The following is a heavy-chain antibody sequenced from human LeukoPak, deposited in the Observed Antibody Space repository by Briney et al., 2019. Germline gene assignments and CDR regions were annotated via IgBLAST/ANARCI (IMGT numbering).Heavy chain of an antibody. CDR3: ARLDYYGSGSYYTHCY. CDR1: EYTFTGED. Sequence: PSLEVSRQMSEYTFTGEDMQWVRKARGQGLEWIGIVNPSGGSTSYAQKFQGRVTMTRDTSTSTVYMELSTLRSEDTAVYSCARLDYYGSGSYYTHCYCGQGTLVTVSS. J-gene: IGHJ4*02. D-gene: IGHD3-10*01. V-gene: IGHV1-46*01. CDR2: VNPSGGST.